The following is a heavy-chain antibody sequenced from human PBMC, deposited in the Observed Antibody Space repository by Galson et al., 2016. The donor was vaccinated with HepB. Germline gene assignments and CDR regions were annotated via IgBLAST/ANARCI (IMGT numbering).Heavy chain of an antibody. J-gene: IGHJ3*01. Sequence: CAISGDSVSSHSAAWHWIRQSPSRGLEWLGRTYYRSTWYNDYAVSVKSRITINSDTSKNQFSLQLNSVTPEATAVYYCARDIRDSSGLYPPWLDTWGQGTMVTVSS. D-gene: IGHD6-19*01. V-gene: IGHV6-1*01. CDR3: ARDIRDSSGLYPPWLDT. CDR1: GDSVSSHSAA. CDR2: TYYRSTWYN.